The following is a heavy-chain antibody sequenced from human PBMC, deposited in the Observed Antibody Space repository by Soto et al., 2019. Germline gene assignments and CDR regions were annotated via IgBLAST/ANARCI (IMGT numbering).Heavy chain of an antibody. CDR3: VRGPTTIYNCFGS. CDR2: ISSSGNY. D-gene: IGHD3-10*01. V-gene: IGHV4-31*06. CDR1: GDSISSGTHY. J-gene: IGHJ5*01. Sequence: SETLSLTCTVSGDSISSGTHYWNWIRQHQGKGLEWIVNISSSGNYYYSPSIKSRVFMSVDTSKYLFSLKMSSVTAANTALYYWVRGPTTIYNCFGSWGQGTWVTASS.